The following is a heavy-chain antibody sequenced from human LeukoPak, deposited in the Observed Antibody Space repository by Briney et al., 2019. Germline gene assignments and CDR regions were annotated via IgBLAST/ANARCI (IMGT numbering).Heavy chain of an antibody. CDR2: INEDGSTT. V-gene: IGHV3-74*01. CDR3: AKRGFIAGNPTDFDY. J-gene: IGHJ4*02. Sequence: PGGSLRLSCAASGFTFSSYWMHWVRQAPGKGLVWVSRINEDGSTTNYADSVKGRFTISRDNSKNTLHLQMNSLRAEDTAVYYCAKRGFIAGNPTDFDYWGQGTLVTVSS. D-gene: IGHD6-13*01. CDR1: GFTFSSYW.